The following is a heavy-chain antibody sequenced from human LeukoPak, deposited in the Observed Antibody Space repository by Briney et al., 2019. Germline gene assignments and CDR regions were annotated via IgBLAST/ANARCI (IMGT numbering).Heavy chain of an antibody. CDR1: GGSFSGYY. J-gene: IGHJ4*02. V-gene: IGHV4-34*01. CDR3: ARTYYYDSSVGY. CDR2: INHSGST. D-gene: IGHD3-22*01. Sequence: SETLSLTCAVYGGSFSGYYWSWIRQPSGKGLEWIGEINHSGSTNYNPSLKSRVTISVDTSKNQFSLKLSSVTAADTAVYYCARTYYYDSSVGYWGQGTLVTVSS.